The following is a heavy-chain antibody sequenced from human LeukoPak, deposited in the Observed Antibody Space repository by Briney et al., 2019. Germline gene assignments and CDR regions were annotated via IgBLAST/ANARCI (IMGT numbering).Heavy chain of an antibody. CDR3: ARERELPLSDAFDI. J-gene: IGHJ3*02. CDR2: IYTSGST. CDR1: GGSISSGSYY. Sequence: PSQTLSLTCTVSGGSISSGSYYWSWIRQPAGKGLEWIGRIYTSGSTNYNPSLKSRVTISVDTSKIQFSLKLSSVTAADTAVYYCARERELPLSDAFDIWGQGTMVTVSS. D-gene: IGHD1-26*01. V-gene: IGHV4-61*02.